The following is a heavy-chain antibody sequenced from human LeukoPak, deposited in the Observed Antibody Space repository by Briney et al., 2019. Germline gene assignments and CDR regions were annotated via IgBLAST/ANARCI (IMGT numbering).Heavy chain of an antibody. V-gene: IGHV4-59*11. CDR2: VFDSGRT. Sequence: SETLSLTCTVSGGSLTTHHWNWIRQTPGKGLEWIGYVFDSGRTKENPSLKSRVTLSADTSKNQLSLRLSSVTAADTAVYYCTTIRRGNIFGYFDFWGQGILVTVSS. CDR3: TTIRRGNIFGYFDF. CDR1: GGSLTTHH. D-gene: IGHD5-18*01. J-gene: IGHJ4*02.